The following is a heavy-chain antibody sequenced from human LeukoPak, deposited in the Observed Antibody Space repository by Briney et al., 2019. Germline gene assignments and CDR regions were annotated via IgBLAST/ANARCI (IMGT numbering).Heavy chain of an antibody. J-gene: IGHJ5*02. CDR3: ARAVAVATITGWFDP. V-gene: IGHV1-2*02. Sequence: ASVKVSCKASGYTFTGYYMHWVRQAPGQGLEWMGWINPNSGGTNYAQKFQGRVTMTRDTSISTAYMELSRLRSDDTAVYYCARAVAVATITGWFDPWGQGTLVTVSS. CDR1: GYTFTGYY. D-gene: IGHD5-12*01. CDR2: INPNSGGT.